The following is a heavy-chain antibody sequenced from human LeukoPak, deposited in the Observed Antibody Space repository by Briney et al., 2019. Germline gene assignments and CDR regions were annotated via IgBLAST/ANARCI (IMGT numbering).Heavy chain of an antibody. CDR2: IIPIFGTA. CDR3: ARVSFDDYVWGSYRPEGVYFDY. J-gene: IGHJ4*02. CDR1: GGTFSSYA. D-gene: IGHD3-16*02. Sequence: SVKVSCKASGGTFSSYAISWVRQAPGQGLEWMGGIIPIFGTANYAQKFQGRVTITADESTSTAYMELRSLRSDDTAVYYCARVSFDDYVWGSYRPEGVYFDYWGQGTLVTVSS. V-gene: IGHV1-69*13.